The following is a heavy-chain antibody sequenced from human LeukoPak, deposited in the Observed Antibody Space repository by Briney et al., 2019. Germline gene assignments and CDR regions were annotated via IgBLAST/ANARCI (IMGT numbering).Heavy chain of an antibody. V-gene: IGHV1-8*01. Sequence: PLASVKVSCKASGYTFTSYDINWVRQATGQGLEWMGWMNPNSGNTGYAQKFQGRVTMTRNTSISTAYMELGSLRSEDTAVYYCARGRGYCSSTSCYENDYWGQGTLVTVSS. CDR2: MNPNSGNT. D-gene: IGHD2-2*01. CDR3: ARGRGYCSSTSCYENDY. CDR1: GYTFTSYD. J-gene: IGHJ4*02.